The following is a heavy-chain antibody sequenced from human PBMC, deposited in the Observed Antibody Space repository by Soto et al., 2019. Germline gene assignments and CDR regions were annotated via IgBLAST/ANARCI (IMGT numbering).Heavy chain of an antibody. V-gene: IGHV3-21*01. Sequence: EVQLVESGGGLGKPGGSLRLSCAASGLTFSSYSMNWVRQAPGKGLEWVSSISSSSSYIYYADSVKGRFTISRDNAKNSLYLQMISLRAEDTAVYYCARDFGLLLDYWGQGTLVTVSS. CDR1: GLTFSSYS. CDR3: ARDFGLLLDY. J-gene: IGHJ4*02. CDR2: ISSSSSYI. D-gene: IGHD2-21*02.